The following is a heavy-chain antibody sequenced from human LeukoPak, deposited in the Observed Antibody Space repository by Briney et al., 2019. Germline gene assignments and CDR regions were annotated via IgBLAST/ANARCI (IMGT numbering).Heavy chain of an antibody. J-gene: IGHJ6*02. CDR2: IIPIFGTA. D-gene: IGHD3-3*01. V-gene: IGHV1-69*13. Sequence: SVKDSCKASGGTFSSYAISWVRQAPGQGLEWMGGIIPIFGTANYAQKFQGRVTITADESTSTAYMELSSLRSEDTAVYYCARDSTIFGVVITSYYYYGMDVWGQGTTVTVSS. CDR3: ARDSTIFGVVITSYYYYGMDV. CDR1: GGTFSSYA.